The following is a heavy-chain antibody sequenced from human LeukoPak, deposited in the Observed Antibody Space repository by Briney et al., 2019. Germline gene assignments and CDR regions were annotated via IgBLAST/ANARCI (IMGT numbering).Heavy chain of an antibody. Sequence: GGSLRLSCSASGFIFSSYAMHWVRQAPGKGLEYVSAISSNGGSTYYADSVKGRFTISRDNSKNTLYLQMSSLRAEDTAVYYCVKDKWLVPAGVDYWGQGTPVTVSS. J-gene: IGHJ4*02. D-gene: IGHD6-19*01. CDR2: ISSNGGST. CDR1: GFIFSSYA. CDR3: VKDKWLVPAGVDY. V-gene: IGHV3-64D*06.